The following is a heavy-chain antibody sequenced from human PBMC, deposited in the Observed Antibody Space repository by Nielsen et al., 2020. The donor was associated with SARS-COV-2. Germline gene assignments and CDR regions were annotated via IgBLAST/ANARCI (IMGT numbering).Heavy chain of an antibody. V-gene: IGHV7-4-1*02. CDR2: INTNTGNP. CDR1: GYTFTNDA. D-gene: IGHD1-14*01. Sequence: ASVQVSCKASGYTFTNDALNWIRQAPGQGLEWMGWINTNTGNPTYARDFTGRFVFSLDASVNTAYLEISSLKAEDTAVYYCARQTETTSEVSQYWGQGTLVTVSS. CDR3: ARQTETTSEVSQY. J-gene: IGHJ4*02.